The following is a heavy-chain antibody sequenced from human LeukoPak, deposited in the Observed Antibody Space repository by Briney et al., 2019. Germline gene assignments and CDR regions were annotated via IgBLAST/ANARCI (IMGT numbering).Heavy chain of an antibody. CDR3: ARELRTFDS. CDR1: GFTVSGTH. CDR2: IKHNGDEL. J-gene: IGHJ4*02. D-gene: IGHD3-16*01. V-gene: IGHV3-7*01. Sequence: GGSLRLSCAASGFTVSGTHMTWVRQAPGKGLEWVANIKHNGDELNYVDSVEDRFTISRDNAKNSLYLHMTSLRAEDTAVYYCARELRTFDSWGQGTLVTVSS.